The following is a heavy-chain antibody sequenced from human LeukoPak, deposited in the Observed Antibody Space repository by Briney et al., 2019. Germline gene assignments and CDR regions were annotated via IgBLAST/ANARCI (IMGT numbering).Heavy chain of an antibody. V-gene: IGHV3-23*01. CDR1: GFTFSRAA. D-gene: IGHD4-17*01. CDR2: ISGSGGST. CDR3: AKVPVTNYYYDGMDV. J-gene: IGHJ6*02. Sequence: PGGSLRLSCAASGFTFSRAAMTWIRQAPGKGLEWVSTISGSGGSTYYADSVKGRFSISRDNSRNTVYLQMNSLRAGDTAVYYCAKVPVTNYYYDGMDVWGQGTAVTVSS.